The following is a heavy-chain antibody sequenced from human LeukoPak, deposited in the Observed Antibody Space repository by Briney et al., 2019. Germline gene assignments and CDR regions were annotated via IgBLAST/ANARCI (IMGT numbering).Heavy chain of an antibody. CDR2: INPNSGGT. J-gene: IGHJ5*02. V-gene: IGHV1-2*02. D-gene: IGHD5-18*01. CDR1: GYTFTSYG. CDR3: ARVGAAYSYRT. Sequence: ASVKVSCKASGYTFTSYGISWVRQAPGQGLEWMGWINPNSGGTNYAQKFQGRVTMTRDTSISTAYMELSRLRSDDTAVYYCARVGAAYSYRTWGQGTLVTVSS.